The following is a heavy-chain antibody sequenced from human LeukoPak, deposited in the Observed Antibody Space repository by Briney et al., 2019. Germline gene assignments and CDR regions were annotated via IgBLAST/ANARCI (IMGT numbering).Heavy chain of an antibody. J-gene: IGHJ4*02. V-gene: IGHV3-49*04. CDR1: GFTFGDYA. Sequence: GGSLRLSCTASGFTFGDYAMSWVRQAPGKGLEWVGFIRSKAYGGTTEYAASVKGRFTISRDDSKSIAYLQMNSLKTEDTAVYYCTRERAFYDSSGYYVWDYWGQGTLVTVSS. D-gene: IGHD3-22*01. CDR3: TRERAFYDSSGYYVWDY. CDR2: IRSKAYGGTT.